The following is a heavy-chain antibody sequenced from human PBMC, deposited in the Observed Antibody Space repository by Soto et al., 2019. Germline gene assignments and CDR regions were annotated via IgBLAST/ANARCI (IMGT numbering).Heavy chain of an antibody. CDR1: GYTFTSYY. CDR2: INPSGGST. J-gene: IGHJ6*04. V-gene: IGHV1-46*01. CDR3: AGGPSRAAAGTRGTPAYNYYGMDV. Sequence: ASVKVSCKASGYTFTSYYMHWVRQAPGQGLEWMGIINPSGGSTSYAQKFQGRVTMTRDTSTSTVYMELSSLRSEDTAVYYCAGGPSRAAAGTRGTPAYNYYGMDVWGKGTTATVP. D-gene: IGHD6-13*01.